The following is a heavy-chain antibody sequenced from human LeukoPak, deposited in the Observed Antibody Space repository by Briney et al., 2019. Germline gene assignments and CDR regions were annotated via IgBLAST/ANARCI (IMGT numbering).Heavy chain of an antibody. CDR1: GFTFSSYS. J-gene: IGHJ4*02. D-gene: IGHD6-19*01. CDR3: AREGQWLVQTPNFDY. Sequence: PGGPLRLSCAASGFTFSSYSMNWVRQAPGKGLEWVSSISSSSSYIYYADSVKGRFTISRDNAKNSLYLQMNSLRAEDTAVYYCAREGQWLVQTPNFDYWGQGTQVTVSS. CDR2: ISSSSSYI. V-gene: IGHV3-21*01.